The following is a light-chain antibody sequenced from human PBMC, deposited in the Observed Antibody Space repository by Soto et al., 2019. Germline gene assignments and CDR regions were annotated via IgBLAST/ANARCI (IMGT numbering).Light chain of an antibody. V-gene: IGLV2-14*01. J-gene: IGLJ2*01. CDR3: SSYTSLDTVI. Sequence: QSALTQSASVSGPPGQSVTISCIGTSSDVGAYPYVSWYQQNPGKAPKVIIYEVNNRPSGVSNRFSGSKSGNTASLTISGLQAEDEADYYCSSYTSLDTVIFGGGTKLTVL. CDR2: EVN. CDR1: SSDVGAYPY.